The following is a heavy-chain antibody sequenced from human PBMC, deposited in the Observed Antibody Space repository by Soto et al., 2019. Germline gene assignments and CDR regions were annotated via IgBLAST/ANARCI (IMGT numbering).Heavy chain of an antibody. CDR2: IYYSGST. Sequence: SETLSLTCTVSGGSISSYYLSWIRQPPGKGLEWIGYIYYSGSTNYNPSLKSRVTISVDTSKNQFSLKLSSVTAADTAVYYCGRGVRGFTILAENRGPNWFAPGGQGTLVTVSS. V-gene: IGHV4-59*01. CDR3: GRGVRGFTILAENRGPNWFAP. D-gene: IGHD3-9*01. CDR1: GGSISSYY. J-gene: IGHJ5*02.